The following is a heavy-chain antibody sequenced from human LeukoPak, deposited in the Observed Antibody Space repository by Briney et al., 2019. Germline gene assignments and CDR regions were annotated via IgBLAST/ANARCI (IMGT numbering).Heavy chain of an antibody. CDR2: IRYDGSKK. CDR3: AKELRYYDSSGYYDDY. Sequence: GGSLRLYCAASGFTFSSYGMHWVRQAPGQGLEWVAFIRYDGSKKYYADSVKGRFTISRDNSKNTLYLQMNSLRAEDAAVYYCAKELRYYDSSGYYDDYWGQGTLVTVSS. D-gene: IGHD3-22*01. CDR1: GFTFSSYG. V-gene: IGHV3-30*02. J-gene: IGHJ4*02.